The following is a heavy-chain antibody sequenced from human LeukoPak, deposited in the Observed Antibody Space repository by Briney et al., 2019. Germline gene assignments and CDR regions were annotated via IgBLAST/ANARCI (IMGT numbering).Heavy chain of an antibody. J-gene: IGHJ6*02. CDR3: AKSALGEIDYYGMDV. CDR2: ISYDGSNR. Sequence: GGSLRLSCAASGFTFSSYGMHWVRQAPGKGLEWMAVISYDGSNRFYADSVKGRFTISRDNSKNTLFLQMNSLRAEDTAVYYCAKSALGEIDYYGMDVWGQGTTVSVSS. D-gene: IGHD3-16*01. V-gene: IGHV3-30*18. CDR1: GFTFSSYG.